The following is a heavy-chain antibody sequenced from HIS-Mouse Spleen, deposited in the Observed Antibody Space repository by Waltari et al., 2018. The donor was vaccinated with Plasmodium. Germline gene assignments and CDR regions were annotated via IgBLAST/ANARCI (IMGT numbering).Heavy chain of an antibody. J-gene: IGHJ2*01. CDR2: IKQDGSEK. CDR1: GCSFSTFW. D-gene: IGHD5-12*01. V-gene: IGHV3-7*01. Sequence: EVQLVESGGRLVQPGGSLGLHCPASGCSFSTFWMRWVRQAPGKGLEWVANIKQDGSEKYYVDAVKGRFTISRDNAKNSLYLQMNSLRAEDTAVYYCARDRRGYWYFDLWGRGTLVTVSS. CDR3: ARDRRGYWYFDL.